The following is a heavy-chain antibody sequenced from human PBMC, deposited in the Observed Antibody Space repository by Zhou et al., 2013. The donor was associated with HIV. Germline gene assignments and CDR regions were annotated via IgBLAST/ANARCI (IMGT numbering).Heavy chain of an antibody. CDR3: ARDRSSLGDDAFDI. CDR2: IIPIFGTA. J-gene: IGHJ3*02. V-gene: IGHV1-69*01. Sequence: QVQLEQSGAEVKKPGASVKVSCKASGGTFSSYAISWVRQAPGQGLEWMGGIIPIFGTANYAQKFQGRVTITADESTSTAYMELSSLRSEDTAVYYCARDRSSLGDDAFDIWGQGTMVTVSS. D-gene: IGHD3-10*01. CDR1: GGTFSSYA.